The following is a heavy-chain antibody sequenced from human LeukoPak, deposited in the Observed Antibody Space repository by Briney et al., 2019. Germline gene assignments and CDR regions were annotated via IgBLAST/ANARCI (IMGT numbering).Heavy chain of an antibody. CDR2: IYTSGST. CDR3: ARLTYYDFWSGYYPIPNWFDP. CDR1: GGSISSYY. J-gene: IGHJ5*02. D-gene: IGHD3-3*01. V-gene: IGHV4-4*09. Sequence: AETLSLTGTVPGGSISSYYWSWIRQPAGKGLEWIGYIYTSGSTNYNPSLKSRVTISVDTSKNQFSLKLSSVTAADTAVYYCARLTYYDFWSGYYPIPNWFDPWGQGTLVTVSS.